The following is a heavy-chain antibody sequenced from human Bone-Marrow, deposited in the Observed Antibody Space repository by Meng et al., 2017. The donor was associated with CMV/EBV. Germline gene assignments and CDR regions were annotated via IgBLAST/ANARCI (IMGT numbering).Heavy chain of an antibody. CDR2: IIPIFGTA. D-gene: IGHD3-10*01. CDR3: ARGPAGIWSADYYYYYGMDV. Sequence: SVKVSCKASGGTFSSYAISWVRQAPGQGLEWMGGIIPIFGTANYAQKFQGRVTITTDESTSTAYMELRSLRSDDTAVYYCARGPAGIWSADYYYYYGMDVWGQGPTVTVPS. V-gene: IGHV1-69*05. CDR1: GGTFSSYA. J-gene: IGHJ6*02.